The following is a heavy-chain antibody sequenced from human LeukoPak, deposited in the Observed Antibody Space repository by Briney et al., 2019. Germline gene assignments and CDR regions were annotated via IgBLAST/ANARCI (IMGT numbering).Heavy chain of an antibody. CDR2: ISSSGSTI. D-gene: IGHD3-10*02. CDR3: AELGITMIGGV. V-gene: IGHV3-48*03. J-gene: IGHJ6*04. Sequence: GGPLRLSCAASGFTFSRYEMNWVRQAPGKGLEWVSYISSSGSTIYYADSVKGRFTISRDNAKNSLYLQMNGLRAEDTAVYYCAELGITMIGGVWGKGTTVTVSS. CDR1: GFTFSRYE.